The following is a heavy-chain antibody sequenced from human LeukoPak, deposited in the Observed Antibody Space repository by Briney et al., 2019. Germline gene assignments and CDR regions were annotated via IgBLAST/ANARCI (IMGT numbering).Heavy chain of an antibody. CDR3: ATGVGITIFGVVINAFDI. Sequence: GGPLRLSCAASGFTVSSNYMSWVRQAPGKGLEWVSVIYSGDNTYYADSVKGRFTISRDISKNTLYLQMNSLRAEDTAVYYCATGVGITIFGVVINAFDIWGQGTLVTVSS. CDR2: IYSGDNT. J-gene: IGHJ3*02. V-gene: IGHV3-66*01. D-gene: IGHD3-3*01. CDR1: GFTVSSNY.